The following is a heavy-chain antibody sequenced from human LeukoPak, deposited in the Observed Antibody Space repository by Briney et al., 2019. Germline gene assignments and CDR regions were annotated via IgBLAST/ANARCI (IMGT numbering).Heavy chain of an antibody. J-gene: IGHJ4*02. CDR3: ARGPSSRLNPTPTDY. CDR1: GCTFTSYA. V-gene: IGHV1-69*06. CDR2: IIPIFGTA. D-gene: IGHD6-13*01. Sequence: ASVKVSCKASGCTFTSYAISWVRQAPGQGLEWMGGIIPIFGTANYAQKFQGRVTITADKSTSTAYMELSSLRSEDTAVYYCARGPSSRLNPTPTDYWGQGTLVTVSS.